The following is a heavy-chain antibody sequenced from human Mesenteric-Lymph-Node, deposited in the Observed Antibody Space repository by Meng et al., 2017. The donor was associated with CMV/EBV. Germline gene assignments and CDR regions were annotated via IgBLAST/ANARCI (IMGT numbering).Heavy chain of an antibody. CDR2: IQTDGRST. CDR1: GFTFSSYW. V-gene: IGHV3-74*01. Sequence: GGSLRLSCAASGFTFSSYWMHWVRQVPGKGLVWVSRIQTDGRSTLYADSVKGRFTISRDNAKNTLYLQMNTLRAEDTAVYYCVRASSVYDYYFDHWGQGTLVTVSS. J-gene: IGHJ4*02. CDR3: VRASSVYDYYFDH. D-gene: IGHD5/OR15-5a*01.